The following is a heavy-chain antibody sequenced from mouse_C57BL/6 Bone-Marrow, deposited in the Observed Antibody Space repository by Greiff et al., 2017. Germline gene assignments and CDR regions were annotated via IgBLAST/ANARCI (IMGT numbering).Heavy chain of an antibody. CDR3: ASSPRSSSGLFAY. D-gene: IGHD3-2*02. CDR1: GFSLTRYG. CDR2: IWGVGGT. V-gene: IGHV2-6*01. Sequence: VTLVASGPGLVAPSQSLSITCTVSGFSLTRYGVDWVRQSPGKGLEWLGVIWGVGGTHSNSALHSRLRISKDNSKSQVVLKMNSRQTEDTAMYYCASSPRSSSGLFAYWGQGTLVTVAA. J-gene: IGHJ3*01.